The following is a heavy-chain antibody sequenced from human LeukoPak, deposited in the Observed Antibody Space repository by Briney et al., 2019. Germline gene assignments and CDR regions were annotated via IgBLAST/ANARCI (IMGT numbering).Heavy chain of an antibody. V-gene: IGHV4-39*01. Sequence: PSETLSLTCSVSGGAIRSSSDYWVWIRPPPGKGLEWIARIYYSENKYQYPSLSSRITISVDKSKTQLSLRLSSVAAADTAVYYCAAGGGFLESLYADAFDIWGQGTMVTVSS. J-gene: IGHJ3*02. D-gene: IGHD3-3*01. CDR3: AAGGGFLESLYADAFDI. CDR1: GGAIRSSSDY. CDR2: IYYSENK.